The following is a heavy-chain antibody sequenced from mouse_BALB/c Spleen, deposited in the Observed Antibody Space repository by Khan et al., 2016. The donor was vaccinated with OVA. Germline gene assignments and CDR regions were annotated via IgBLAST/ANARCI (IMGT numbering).Heavy chain of an antibody. Sequence: EVELVESGGGLVKPGGSLKLSCAASGFTFSDYYMYWVRQTPEKRLEWVATISDGGSYTYYPDSVKGRFTISRDDVKNNQYLQMSSLKSEDTAMYYCARGFYGGPFTYWGQGTLVTVSA. V-gene: IGHV5-4*02. D-gene: IGHD1-1*02. J-gene: IGHJ3*01. CDR2: ISDGGSYT. CDR1: GFTFSDYY. CDR3: ARGFYGGPFTY.